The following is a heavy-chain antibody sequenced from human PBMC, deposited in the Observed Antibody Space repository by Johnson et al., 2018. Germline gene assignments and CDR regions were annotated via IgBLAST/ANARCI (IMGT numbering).Heavy chain of an antibody. CDR3: ARVDVDGATGHDAFDI. CDR2: IKSKTDGGTT. CDR1: GFTFSNAW. Sequence: QQWGSLRLSCAASGFTFSNAWMNWVRQAPGKGLEWVGRIKSKTDGGTTDYAAPVKGRFTIPRDDSKNTLYLQMNSLRAEDPAVYYCARVDVDGATGHDAFDIWGQGTMVTVSS. V-gene: IGHV3-15*07. J-gene: IGHJ3*02. D-gene: IGHD3-10*01.